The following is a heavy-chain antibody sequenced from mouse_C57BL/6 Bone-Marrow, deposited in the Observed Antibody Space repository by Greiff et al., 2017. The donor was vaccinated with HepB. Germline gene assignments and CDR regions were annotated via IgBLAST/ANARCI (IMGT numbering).Heavy chain of an antibody. V-gene: IGHV14-1*01. CDR3: TRGYGSSKGFAY. D-gene: IGHD1-1*01. J-gene: IGHJ3*01. Sequence: EVQRVESGAELVRPGASVKLSCTASGFNIKDYYMHWVKQRPEQGLEWIGRIDPEDGDTEYAPKFQGKATMTADTSSNTAYLQLSSLTSEDTAVYYCTRGYGSSKGFAYWGQGTLVTVSA. CDR1: GFNIKDYY. CDR2: IDPEDGDT.